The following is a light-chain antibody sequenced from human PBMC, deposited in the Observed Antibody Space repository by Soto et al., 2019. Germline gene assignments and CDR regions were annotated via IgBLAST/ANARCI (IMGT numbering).Light chain of an antibody. Sequence: EIVLTQSPANLSVSLRDSATLSCRASQSVSLSLAWYQMRPGQPPRLLIYGASTRATDIPARFSGSGSGTDFTLTISSLQAEDFAVYFCQQYHIWPAWTFGQGTKVELK. CDR1: QSVSLS. CDR2: GAS. V-gene: IGKV3-15*01. J-gene: IGKJ1*01. CDR3: QQYHIWPAWT.